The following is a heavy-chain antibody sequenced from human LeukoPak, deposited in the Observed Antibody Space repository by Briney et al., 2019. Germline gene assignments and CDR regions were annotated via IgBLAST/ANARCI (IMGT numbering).Heavy chain of an antibody. CDR2: ITGNGGGT. Sequence: GGSLRLSCAASGFIFSSYAMQWVRQAPGKELECISAITGNGGGTFYADSVKGRFTISRDNSKNTLFLQMDSLKAEDMAVYYCVRGGQSTNCFDYWGQGILVTVSS. V-gene: IGHV3-64*02. CDR1: GFIFSSYA. J-gene: IGHJ4*02. CDR3: VRGGQSTNCFDY. D-gene: IGHD1-1*01.